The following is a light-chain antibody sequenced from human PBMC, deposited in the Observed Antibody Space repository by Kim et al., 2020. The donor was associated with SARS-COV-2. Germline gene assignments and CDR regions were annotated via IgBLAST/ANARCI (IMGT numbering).Light chain of an antibody. CDR3: QSYDSSNVV. V-gene: IGLV6-57*03. Sequence: GKTVTISCTRSSGSIASNSVQWYQQRPGSAPTTVIYEDNQRPSGVPDRFSGSIDSSPNSASLTISRLKTEDEADYYCQSYDSSNVVFGGGTQLTVL. CDR2: EDN. CDR1: SGSIASNS. J-gene: IGLJ2*01.